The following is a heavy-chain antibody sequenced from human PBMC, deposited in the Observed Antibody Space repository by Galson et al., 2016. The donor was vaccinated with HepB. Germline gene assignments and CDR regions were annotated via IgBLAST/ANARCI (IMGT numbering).Heavy chain of an antibody. CDR3: ARGNEYSSPFYYYYAMDV. CDR2: IYDIGSP. D-gene: IGHD6-6*01. CDR1: GGSISSSTNA. Sequence: ETLSLTCGVSGGSISSSTNAWAWIRQPPGKGLEWIATIYDIGSPYYNPSLKSRVTISLDTSRNQFSLKLTSVTAADSALYYCARGNEYSSPFYYYYAMDVWGQGTTVTVSS. J-gene: IGHJ6*02. V-gene: IGHV4-39*07.